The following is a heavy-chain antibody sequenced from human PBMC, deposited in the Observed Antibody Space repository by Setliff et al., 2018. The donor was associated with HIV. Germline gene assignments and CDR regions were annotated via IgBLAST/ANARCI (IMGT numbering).Heavy chain of an antibody. CDR3: ARRGTIWHGVDYHYMDV. D-gene: IGHD2-15*01. Sequence: SETLSLTCTVPGVSIGNFYWSWVRQSPGRGLEWIGFIFFTGTTNYNPSLKSRVTISVDTSKNQFSLNLTSVTPADTAVYYCARRGTIWHGVDYHYMDVWGKGTTVTVSS. V-gene: IGHV4-59*08. J-gene: IGHJ6*03. CDR2: IFFTGTT. CDR1: GVSIGNFY.